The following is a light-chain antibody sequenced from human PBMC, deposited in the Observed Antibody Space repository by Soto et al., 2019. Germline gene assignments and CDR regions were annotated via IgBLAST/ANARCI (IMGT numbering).Light chain of an antibody. CDR2: WAS. Sequence: DIVMTQSPDSLAVSLGERATINFKSSQSVLYSSNNKNYLAWYQQKPGQPPKLLIYWASTRESGVPDRFSGSGSGTDFTLTISSLQAEDVAVYYCQQYYSNHRTFGQGTKVDIK. CDR3: QQYYSNHRT. CDR1: QSVLYSSNNKNY. V-gene: IGKV4-1*01. J-gene: IGKJ1*01.